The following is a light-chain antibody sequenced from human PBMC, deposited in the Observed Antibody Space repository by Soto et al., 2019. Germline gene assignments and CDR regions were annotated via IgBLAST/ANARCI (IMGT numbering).Light chain of an antibody. J-gene: IGLJ2*01. CDR3: SSYTSSLTVV. CDR2: DVS. V-gene: IGLV2-14*03. Sequence: QSALTQPASVSGSPGQSITISCTGNSSDVGGYDYVSWYQHHPGTAPKLMIYDVSNRPSGISNRFSGSKSGNTASLTISGLQAEDEGDYYCSSYTSSLTVVFGGGTKVTVL. CDR1: SSDVGGYDY.